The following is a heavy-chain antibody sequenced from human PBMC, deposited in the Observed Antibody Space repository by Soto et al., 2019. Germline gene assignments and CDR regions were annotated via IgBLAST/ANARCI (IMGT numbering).Heavy chain of an antibody. J-gene: IGHJ2*01. D-gene: IGHD1-26*01. V-gene: IGHV1-3*01. CDR2: INAGNGNT. CDR3: AGGGSLYWYFDL. CDR1: GYTFTSYA. Sequence: QVQLVQSGAEVKKPGASVKVSCKASGYTFTSYAMHWVRQAPGQRLEWMGWINAGNGNTKYSQKFQGRVTITRDTYASTAYMELSSLRSEDTAVYYCAGGGSLYWYFDLWGRGTLVTVSS.